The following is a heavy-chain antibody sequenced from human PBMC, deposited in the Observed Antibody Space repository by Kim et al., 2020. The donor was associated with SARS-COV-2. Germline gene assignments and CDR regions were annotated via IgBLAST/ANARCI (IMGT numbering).Heavy chain of an antibody. CDR2: IYHSGST. D-gene: IGHD5-18*01. Sequence: SETLSLTCAVSGGSISSSNWWSWVRQPPGKGLEWIGEIYHSGSTNYNPSLKSRVTISVDKSKNQFSLKLSSVTAADTAVYYCVQRGYSYGYVLDYWGQGTLVTVSS. V-gene: IGHV4-4*02. CDR3: VQRGYSYGYVLDY. CDR1: GGSISSSNW. J-gene: IGHJ4*02.